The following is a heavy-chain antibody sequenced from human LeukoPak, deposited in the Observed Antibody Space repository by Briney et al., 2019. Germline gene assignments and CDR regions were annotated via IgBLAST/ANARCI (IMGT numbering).Heavy chain of an antibody. CDR1: GYTFTSYG. Sequence: ASVKVSCKASGYTFTSYGISWVRQAPGQGLEWMGWISAYNGNTNYAQKLQGRVTMTTDTSTSTAYMELRSLRSDDTAVYYCARSRMGYSSSPPPFDYWGQGTLVTVSS. D-gene: IGHD6-13*01. J-gene: IGHJ4*02. CDR2: ISAYNGNT. CDR3: ARSRMGYSSSPPPFDY. V-gene: IGHV1-18*01.